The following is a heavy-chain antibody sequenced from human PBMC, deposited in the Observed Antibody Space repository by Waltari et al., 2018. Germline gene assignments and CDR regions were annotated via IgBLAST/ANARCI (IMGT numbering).Heavy chain of an antibody. CDR2: IIPIVGTA. D-gene: IGHD6-13*01. Sequence: QVQLVQSGAGVKKPGSSVKVSCKASGGTFGRYPIIWVRQAHGQGLEWMGGIIPIVGTANYAQKFQGRVTITTDESTSTAYMELSSLRSEDTAVYYCARDVLLYSSWYADTHAFDIWGQGTMVTVSS. V-gene: IGHV1-69*05. CDR1: GGTFGRYP. J-gene: IGHJ3*02. CDR3: ARDVLLYSSWYADTHAFDI.